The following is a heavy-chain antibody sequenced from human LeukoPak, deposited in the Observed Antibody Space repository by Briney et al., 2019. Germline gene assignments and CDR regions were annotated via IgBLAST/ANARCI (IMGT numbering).Heavy chain of an antibody. Sequence: SVKVSCKASGYTFTGYYMHWVRQAPGQGLEWMGRIIPILGITNYAQKFQGRVTITADKSTSTAYMELSSLRSEDTAVFYCARGRLSYYDSSGDYYYYYGMDVWGQGTTVTVSS. CDR1: GYTFTGYY. CDR2: IIPILGIT. J-gene: IGHJ6*02. CDR3: ARGRLSYYDSSGDYYYYYGMDV. V-gene: IGHV1-69*04. D-gene: IGHD3-22*01.